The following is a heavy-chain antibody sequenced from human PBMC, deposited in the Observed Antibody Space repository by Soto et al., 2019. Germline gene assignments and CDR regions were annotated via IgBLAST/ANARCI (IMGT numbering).Heavy chain of an antibody. CDR2: ISTNNGNT. D-gene: IGHD3-10*01. J-gene: IGHJ6*02. CDR3: AIQRAGAYGMDV. Sequence: QVQLVQSGAEVKKPGASVKVSCKASGYTFSDYGISWVRQAPGQRPEYMGWISTNNGNTKYAQNIQGRVTMTTDTSTSTGHMELRSLRPDDTAVYYCAIQRAGAYGMDVWGQGTTVTVSS. V-gene: IGHV1-18*01. CDR1: GYTFSDYG.